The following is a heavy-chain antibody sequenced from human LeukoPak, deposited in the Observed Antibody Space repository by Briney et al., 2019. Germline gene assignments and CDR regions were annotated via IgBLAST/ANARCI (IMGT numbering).Heavy chain of an antibody. Sequence: SETLSLTCTVSGGSISYYYWNWIRQPPGKGLELIGYIYSSGSTNYNPSLKSRVTISLDTPKNQFSLKLSSVTAADTAVYYCARMGDYYDSSGYRHDAFDIWGQGTMVTVSS. CDR1: GGSISYYY. CDR2: IYSSGST. V-gene: IGHV4-59*01. CDR3: ARMGDYYDSSGYRHDAFDI. J-gene: IGHJ3*02. D-gene: IGHD3-22*01.